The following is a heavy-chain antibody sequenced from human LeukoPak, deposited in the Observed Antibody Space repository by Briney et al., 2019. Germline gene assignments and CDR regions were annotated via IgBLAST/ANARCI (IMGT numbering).Heavy chain of an antibody. D-gene: IGHD3-22*01. CDR1: GYTFTGNY. V-gene: IGHV1-2*02. CDR3: ARVGNYYDSSGPFDY. J-gene: IGHJ4*02. CDR2: INPHSGAT. Sequence: GASVKVSCKGSGYTFTGNYMHWVRQAPGQGLESMGWINPHSGATKYAEKFQGTVIMTRDTSISTAYMELSGLRSDDTAVYYCARVGNYYDSSGPFDYWGQGTLVTVSS.